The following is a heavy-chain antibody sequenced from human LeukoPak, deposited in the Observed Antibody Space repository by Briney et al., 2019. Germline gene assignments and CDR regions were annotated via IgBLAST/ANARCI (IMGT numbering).Heavy chain of an antibody. V-gene: IGHV4-59*08. Sequence: PSETLSLTCTVSGGSISTYYWSWLRQPPGKGLEWIGYIYYSGSTNYEPSLKSRVTISVDTSKNQFSLKLSSVTAADTAVYYCAKHPNSSGWFSGYFDYWGQGTLVTVSS. D-gene: IGHD6-19*01. J-gene: IGHJ4*02. CDR3: AKHPNSSGWFSGYFDY. CDR1: GGSISTYY. CDR2: IYYSGST.